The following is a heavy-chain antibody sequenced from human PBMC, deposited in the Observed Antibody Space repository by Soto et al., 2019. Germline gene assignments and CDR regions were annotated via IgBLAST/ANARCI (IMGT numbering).Heavy chain of an antibody. J-gene: IGHJ4*02. CDR1: GYSFTSYA. D-gene: IGHD1-26*01. Sequence: ASVKVSCKASGYSFTSYAMHWVRQAPGQRLEWMGWINAGNGNTKYSQKFQGRVTITRDTSASTVYMELSSLRSEDTAVYYCARAQGGYSGSYRFDYWGQGTLVTVSS. CDR2: INAGNGNT. V-gene: IGHV1-3*01. CDR3: ARAQGGYSGSYRFDY.